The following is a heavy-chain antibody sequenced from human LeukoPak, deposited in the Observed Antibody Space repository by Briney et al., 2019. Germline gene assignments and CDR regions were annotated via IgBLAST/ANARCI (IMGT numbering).Heavy chain of an antibody. CDR3: ARKLVVGYFDY. D-gene: IGHD2-15*01. Sequence: PSDTLSLTCAVSGYSISSDHWWGWIRQPPGKGLEWIAYISYSGSTNYNLSLKSRVTMSLDPSKNQFSLKLSTVTAMDTAVYYCARKLVVGYFDYWGQGALVTVSS. CDR1: GYSISSDHW. CDR2: ISYSGST. J-gene: IGHJ4*02. V-gene: IGHV4-28*06.